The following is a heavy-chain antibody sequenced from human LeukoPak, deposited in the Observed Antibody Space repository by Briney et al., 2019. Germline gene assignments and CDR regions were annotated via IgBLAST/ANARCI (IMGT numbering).Heavy chain of an antibody. CDR3: AKGREGTYHFDY. V-gene: IGHV3-11*04. CDR1: GFTFSDYY. Sequence: GGSLRLSCAGSGFTFSDYYMNWIRQAPGKGLEWVSYISGSGTTIYYPDSVKGRFTISRDNAKNTLYLQMNSLRAEDTAVFYCAKGREGTYHFDYWGQGTLVTVSS. CDR2: ISGSGTTI. J-gene: IGHJ4*02. D-gene: IGHD1-7*01.